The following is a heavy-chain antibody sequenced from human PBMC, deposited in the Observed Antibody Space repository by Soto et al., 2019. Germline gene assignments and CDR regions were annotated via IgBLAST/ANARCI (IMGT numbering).Heavy chain of an antibody. V-gene: IGHV3-23*01. CDR3: AKSSGYCGGGSCYTYYYYMDV. CDR1: GFTFRNYA. CDR2: IDGRGIST. J-gene: IGHJ6*03. Sequence: EVQLLESGGGLVQPGGSLRLSCAASGFTFRNYAMSWVRQAPGKGLEWVSAIDGRGISTYYADSVKGRFTISRDNSKNTLYLQMNSLRAEDMALYYCAKSSGYCGGGSCYTYYYYMDVWGEGTTVTVSS. D-gene: IGHD2-15*01.